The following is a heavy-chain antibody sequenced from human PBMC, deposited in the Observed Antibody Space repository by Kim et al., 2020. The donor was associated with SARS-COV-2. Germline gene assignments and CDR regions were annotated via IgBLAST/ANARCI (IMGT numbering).Heavy chain of an antibody. CDR3: AKDKSRSDTVFDY. V-gene: IGHV3-23*01. CDR2: IRDSGDTT. CDR1: GFSFSSSA. Sequence: GGSLRLSCAASGFSFSSSAMSWVRQAPGKGLEWVSDIRDSGDTTDYADSVKGQFTISRDNSKDTLYLQMNDLRAEDTAMYYCAKDKSRSDTVFDYWGQGTLVTVSP. J-gene: IGHJ4*02.